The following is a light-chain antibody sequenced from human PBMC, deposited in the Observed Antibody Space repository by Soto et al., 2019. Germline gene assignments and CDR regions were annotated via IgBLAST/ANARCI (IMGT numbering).Light chain of an antibody. CDR1: ETVATN. CDR2: EAS. Sequence: EIVMTQSPATLSVSPGETATLSCRASETVATNLAWYQQNPGQAPRLLIYEASSRATGIPDRFSGSGSGTDFTLTISRLEPEDFAVYYCQQYRTFGQGTKVDIK. V-gene: IGKV3D-15*01. J-gene: IGKJ1*01. CDR3: QQYRT.